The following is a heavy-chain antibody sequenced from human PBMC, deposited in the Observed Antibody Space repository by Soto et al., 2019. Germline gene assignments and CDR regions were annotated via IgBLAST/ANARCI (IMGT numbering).Heavy chain of an antibody. CDR1: GYSFTSYW. J-gene: IGHJ6*02. D-gene: IGHD2-2*03. V-gene: IGHV5-10-1*01. Sequence: PGESLKISCKGSGYSFTSYWISWVRQMPGKGLEWMGRIDPSDSYTNYSPSFQGHVTISADKSISTAYLQWSSLKASDTAMYYCARHTVDLDIVVVPAARSHYYYYYGMDVWGQGTTVTVSS. CDR2: IDPSDSYT. CDR3: ARHTVDLDIVVVPAARSHYYYYYGMDV.